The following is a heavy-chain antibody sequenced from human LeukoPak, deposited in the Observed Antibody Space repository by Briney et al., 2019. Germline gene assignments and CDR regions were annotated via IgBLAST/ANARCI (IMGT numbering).Heavy chain of an antibody. CDR2: IYYSGST. Sequence: SETLSLTCTVSGGSISSYYWSWIRQPPGKGLEWIGYIYYSGSTNYNPSLKSRVTISVDTSKNQFSLKLSSVTAADTAVYYCASVNHLGLQFSGFDPWGQGTLVTVSS. V-gene: IGHV4-59*01. CDR1: GGSISSYY. CDR3: ASVNHLGLQFSGFDP. D-gene: IGHD2-15*01. J-gene: IGHJ5*02.